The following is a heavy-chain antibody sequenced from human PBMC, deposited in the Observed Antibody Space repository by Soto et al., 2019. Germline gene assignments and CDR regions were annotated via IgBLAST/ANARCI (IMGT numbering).Heavy chain of an antibody. CDR1: GDSIRSEY. D-gene: IGHD1-26*01. CDR3: ARREASFDS. J-gene: IGHJ4*02. CDR2: ISYSGST. Sequence: SETLSLTCTVSGDSIRSEYWSWVRHLPGKGLEWIGYISYSGSTNYNPSLKSRVTISVDTSKNQFSLKLSSVTAADTAVYYCARREASFDSWGQGTLVTVSS. V-gene: IGHV4-59*01.